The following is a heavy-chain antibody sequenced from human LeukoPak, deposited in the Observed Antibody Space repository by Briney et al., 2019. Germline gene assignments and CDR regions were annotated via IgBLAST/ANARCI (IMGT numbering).Heavy chain of an antibody. CDR2: IWHDGSVE. CDR1: GFMFSRLG. V-gene: IGHV3-33*06. Sequence: GESLKISCTASGFMFSRLGMQWVRQAPGEGLEWVAMIWHDGSVEEYADSVKGRFTISRDNSQNTLYLQMNSPRDDDTAVYYCAKEGDQFRGYLDAWGKGTTVTVSS. J-gene: IGHJ6*03. CDR3: AKEGDQFRGYLDA. D-gene: IGHD3-16*01.